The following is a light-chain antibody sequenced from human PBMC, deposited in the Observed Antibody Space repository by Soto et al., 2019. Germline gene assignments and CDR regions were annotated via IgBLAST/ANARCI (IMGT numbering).Light chain of an antibody. J-gene: IGKJ2*01. CDR2: DAS. V-gene: IGKV1-33*01. Sequence: DIQMTQSPSSLSASVGDRVSITCQASQHINYYSNWYQQKPGKAPKLLIYDASDLHTGVPSRFSGSGSGTDFTFTISNLQPEDIATYYCHQYDTLPYTFGQGTKREIK. CDR3: HQYDTLPYT. CDR1: QHINYY.